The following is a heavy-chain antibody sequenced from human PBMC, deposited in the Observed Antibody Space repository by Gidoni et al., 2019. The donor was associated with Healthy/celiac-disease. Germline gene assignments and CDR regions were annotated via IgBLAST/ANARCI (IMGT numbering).Heavy chain of an antibody. CDR2: INPNSGGT. D-gene: IGHD2-2*01. J-gene: IGHJ4*02. Sequence: QVQLVQSGAGGKKPGASVKVSCKASGYTSTGYSLIWVLQAPGQGLEWMGWINPNSGGTNYAQKSQGMDTMSSDTSISTAYMELSRLRSDDTAVYYCARVKVEAIVLVPAAPLLLFDYWGQGTLVTVSS. CDR3: ARVKVEAIVLVPAAPLLLFDY. V-gene: IGHV1-2*02. CDR1: GYTSTGYS.